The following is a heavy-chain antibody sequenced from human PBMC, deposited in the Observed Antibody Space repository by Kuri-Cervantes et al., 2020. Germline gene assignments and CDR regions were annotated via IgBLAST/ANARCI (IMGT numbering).Heavy chain of an antibody. V-gene: IGHV3-30*02. CDR3: ARTSSSGWYYFDY. D-gene: IGHD6-19*01. J-gene: IGHJ4*02. Sequence: GGSLKISCAASGFTFSSYGMHWVRQAPGKGLEWVAFIRYDGSNKYYADSVKGRFTISRDNSKNTLYLQMSSLRAEDTAVYYCARTSSSGWYYFDYWGQGTLVTVSS. CDR1: GFTFSSYG. CDR2: IRYDGSNK.